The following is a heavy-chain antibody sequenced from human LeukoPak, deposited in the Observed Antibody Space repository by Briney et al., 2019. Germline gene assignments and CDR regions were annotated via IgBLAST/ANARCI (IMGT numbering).Heavy chain of an antibody. Sequence: GGSLRLSCAASGFTFSSYEMNWVRQAPGKGLEWVSSISSSSSYIYYADSVKGRFTISRDNAKNSLYLQMNSLRAEDTAVYYCARDGGGRGSYGWDWGQGTLVTVSS. J-gene: IGHJ4*02. CDR2: ISSSSSYI. CDR1: GFTFSSYE. D-gene: IGHD3-3*01. V-gene: IGHV3-21*01. CDR3: ARDGGGRGSYGWD.